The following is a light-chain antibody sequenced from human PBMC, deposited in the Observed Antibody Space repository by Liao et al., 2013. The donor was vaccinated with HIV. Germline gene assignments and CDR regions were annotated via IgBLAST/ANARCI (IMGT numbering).Light chain of an antibody. V-gene: IGLV3-1*01. CDR2: QDN. Sequence: SYEMIQPPSVSVSPGQTASISCSGEKLGDKFISWYQQKPGQSPVLVIYQDNQRPSGIPERFSGSNSGNTATLTISETQAMDEADYYCQSWDSDTVVFGGGTKLTVL. CDR1: KLGDKF. J-gene: IGLJ2*01. CDR3: QSWDSDTVV.